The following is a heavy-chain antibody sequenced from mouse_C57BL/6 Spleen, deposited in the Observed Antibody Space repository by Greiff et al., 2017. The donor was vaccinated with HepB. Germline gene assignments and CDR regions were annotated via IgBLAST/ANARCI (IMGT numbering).Heavy chain of an antibody. CDR2: ISSGSSTI. J-gene: IGHJ2*01. D-gene: IGHD1-1*02. CDR3: ARGWGYFDY. V-gene: IGHV5-17*01. Sequence: EVQLVESGGGLVKPGGSLKLSCAASGFTFSDYGMHWVRQAPEKGLEWVAYISSGSSTIYYADTVKGRFTISRDNAKNTLFLQMTSLRSEDTAMYYCARGWGYFDYWGQGTTLTVSS. CDR1: GFTFSDYG.